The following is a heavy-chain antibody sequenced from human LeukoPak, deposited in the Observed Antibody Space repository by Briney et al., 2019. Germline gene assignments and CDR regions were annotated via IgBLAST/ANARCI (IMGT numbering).Heavy chain of an antibody. CDR2: IYYTGST. CDR3: ARDSSSGSFWFDP. D-gene: IGHD6-19*01. CDR1: GYSIRSRYY. J-gene: IGHJ5*02. V-gene: IGHV4-38-2*02. Sequence: SETLSLTCTVSGYSIRSRYYWGWIRQPPGKGLDWIGGIYYTGSTYYNPSLKSRVTISIDTSKNQFSLHLTSVTAADTAVYYCARDSSSGSFWFDPWGQGTLVTVSS.